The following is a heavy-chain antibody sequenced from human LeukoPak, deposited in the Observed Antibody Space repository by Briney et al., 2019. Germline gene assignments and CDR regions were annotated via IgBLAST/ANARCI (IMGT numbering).Heavy chain of an antibody. D-gene: IGHD5-18*01. CDR2: VYTSRSP. Sequence: SETLSLTCTVSGGSISSNFWTWIRQPAGKGLEYIGRVYTSRSPNYNPALKSRVTMSVDTSKNQFSLKLTSVTAADTAVYYCAREIATGGYTYGLPFDYWGQGTLVTVSS. V-gene: IGHV4-4*07. CDR1: GGSISSNF. J-gene: IGHJ4*02. CDR3: AREIATGGYTYGLPFDY.